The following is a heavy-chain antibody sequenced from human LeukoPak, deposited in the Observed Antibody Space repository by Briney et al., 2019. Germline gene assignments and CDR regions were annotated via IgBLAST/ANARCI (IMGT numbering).Heavy chain of an antibody. V-gene: IGHV1-69*13. CDR3: ARGRKSSSWFDP. CDR2: IIPIFGTA. CDR1: GGTFSSYA. J-gene: IGHJ5*02. Sequence: GASVKVSCTASGGTFSSYAISWVRQAPGQGLEWMGGIIPIFGTANYAQKFQGRVTITADESTSTAYMELSSLRSEDTAVYYCARGRKSSSWFDPWGQGTLVTVSS. D-gene: IGHD6-13*01.